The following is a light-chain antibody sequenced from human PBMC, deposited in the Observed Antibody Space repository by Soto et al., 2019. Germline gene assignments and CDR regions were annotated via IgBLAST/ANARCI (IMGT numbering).Light chain of an antibody. CDR1: QSVSSN. CDR3: QQYNNWPQT. V-gene: IGKV3-15*01. Sequence: EIVMTQSPATLSVSPGEKATLSCRASQSVSSNLALYQQKPGQAPRLLIYGASTRATGIPARFSGSGSGTEFTLTISSLQSEDFAVYYCQQYNNWPQTFGQGTKVDIK. J-gene: IGKJ1*01. CDR2: GAS.